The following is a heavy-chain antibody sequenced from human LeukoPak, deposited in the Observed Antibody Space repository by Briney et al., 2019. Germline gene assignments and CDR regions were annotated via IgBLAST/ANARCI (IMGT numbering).Heavy chain of an antibody. CDR3: ASEAPPYYDILTGYYNVRYFDY. Sequence: ASVKVSCKASGYTFTSYGISWVRRAPGQGLEWVGWISSYNGNTNYAEKLQRRVTKTTDTYTSTAYMELTSLTSEDTAVYYCASEAPPYYDILTGYYNVRYFDYWGQGTLVTVSS. V-gene: IGHV1-18*01. J-gene: IGHJ4*02. D-gene: IGHD3-9*01. CDR2: ISSYNGNT. CDR1: GYTFTSYG.